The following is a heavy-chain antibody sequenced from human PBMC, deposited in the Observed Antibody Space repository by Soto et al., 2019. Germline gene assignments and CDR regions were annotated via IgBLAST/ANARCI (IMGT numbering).Heavy chain of an antibody. J-gene: IGHJ3*02. CDR1: GFTFSSYA. V-gene: IGHV3-23*01. Sequence: GGSLRLSCAASGFTFSSYAMSWVRQAPGKGLEWVSAISGSGGSTYYADSVKGRFTISRDNSKNTLYLQMNSLRAEDTAVYYCAKPPISGYYVADAFDIWGQGTMVTVSS. CDR2: ISGSGGST. D-gene: IGHD3-22*01. CDR3: AKPPISGYYVADAFDI.